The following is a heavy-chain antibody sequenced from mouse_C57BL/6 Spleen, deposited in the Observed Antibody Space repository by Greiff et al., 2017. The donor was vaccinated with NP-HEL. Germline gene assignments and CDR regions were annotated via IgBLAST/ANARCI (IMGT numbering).Heavy chain of an antibody. CDR2: ISDGGSYT. V-gene: IGHV5-4*01. D-gene: IGHD1-1*02. J-gene: IGHJ4*01. CDR1: GFTFSSYA. CDR3: ARDGGGLYYYAMDD. Sequence: EVQLVESGGGLVKPGGSLKLSCAASGFTFSSYAMSWVRQTPEKRLEWVATISDGGSYTYYPDNVKGRFTISRDNAKNNLYLQMSHLKSEDTAMYYCARDGGGLYYYAMDDWGQGTSVTVSS.